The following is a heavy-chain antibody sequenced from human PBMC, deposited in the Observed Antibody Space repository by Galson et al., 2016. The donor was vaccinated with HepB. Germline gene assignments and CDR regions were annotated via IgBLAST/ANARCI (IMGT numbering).Heavy chain of an antibody. CDR2: IYSSEHT. CDR1: GDSISSNSFY. V-gene: IGHV4-39*02. Sequence: SETLSLTCAVSGDSISSNSFYWGWIRQPPGKGLEWIGSIYSSEHTFYNTSLKSRVAISVDTSKNHFSLKLSSVTAADTAVYFCARTAARLYFDFWGQGALVTVSP. J-gene: IGHJ4*01. CDR3: ARTAARLYFDF. D-gene: IGHD6-6*01.